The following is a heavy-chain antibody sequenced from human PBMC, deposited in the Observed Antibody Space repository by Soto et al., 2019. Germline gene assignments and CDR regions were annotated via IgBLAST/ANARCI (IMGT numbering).Heavy chain of an antibody. V-gene: IGHV4-34*01. Sequence: QVQLQQWGAGLLKPSETLSLTCAVYGGSFSGYYWSWIRQPPGKGLEWIGEINHSGSTNYNPSLKSRVTISVDTSKNQFSLKLSSVTAADTAVYYCARLGTDPQQATDYWGQGTLVTVSS. CDR2: INHSGST. J-gene: IGHJ4*02. CDR3: ARLGTDPQQATDY. CDR1: GGSFSGYY. D-gene: IGHD2-2*01.